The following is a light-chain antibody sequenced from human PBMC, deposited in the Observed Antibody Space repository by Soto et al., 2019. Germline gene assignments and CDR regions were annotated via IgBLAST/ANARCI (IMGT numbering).Light chain of an antibody. Sequence: EIVMTQSPATLSVSPGERATLSCRASQSVSNNLAWYQQKPGQTPRLLIYGASTRATGIPIRYSGSGSGTEFTLTISSLQSEDFAVYYCQQYNNWPPVTFGQGTKLEIK. CDR3: QQYNNWPPVT. J-gene: IGKJ2*01. CDR1: QSVSNN. CDR2: GAS. V-gene: IGKV3-15*01.